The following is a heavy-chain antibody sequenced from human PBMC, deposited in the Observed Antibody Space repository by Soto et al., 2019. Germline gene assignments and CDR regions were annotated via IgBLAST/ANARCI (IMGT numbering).Heavy chain of an antibody. CDR2: IIPIFGTA. Sequence: SVKVSCKASGGTFSSYAISWVRQAPGQGLEWMGGIIPIFGTANYAQKFQGRVTITTDESTSTAYMELSSLRSEDTAVYYCASSYDSSGYLEYFQHWGQGTLVTVSS. J-gene: IGHJ1*01. CDR3: ASSYDSSGYLEYFQH. V-gene: IGHV1-69*05. CDR1: GGTFSSYA. D-gene: IGHD3-22*01.